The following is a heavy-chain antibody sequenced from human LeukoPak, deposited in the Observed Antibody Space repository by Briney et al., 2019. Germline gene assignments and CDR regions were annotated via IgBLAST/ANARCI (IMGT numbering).Heavy chain of an antibody. V-gene: IGHV4-39*01. Sequence: PSETLSLTCTVSGGSISSSRYYWGWIRQPPGKGLEWIGSIYYSGSTYYNPSLKSRVTISVDTSKNQFSLKLSSVTAADTAVYYCARYDSSGGFDYWGQGTLVTVSS. CDR2: IYYSGST. CDR1: GGSISSSRYY. J-gene: IGHJ4*02. CDR3: ARYDSSGGFDY. D-gene: IGHD3-22*01.